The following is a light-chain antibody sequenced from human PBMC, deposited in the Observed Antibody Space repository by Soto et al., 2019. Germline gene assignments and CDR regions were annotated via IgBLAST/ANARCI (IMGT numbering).Light chain of an antibody. CDR1: QSVTSNY. CDR3: QHYVTSLTT. CDR2: GAS. J-gene: IGKJ1*01. V-gene: IGKV3-20*01. Sequence: EIVLTQSPGTLSLSPGEGATLSCGASQSVTSNYLAWYQQKPGQAPRLLIFGASIRVTGIPDRFIGSGSGTHFTLTISRLEPEDFAVYYCQHYVTSLTTFGQGTKVDIK.